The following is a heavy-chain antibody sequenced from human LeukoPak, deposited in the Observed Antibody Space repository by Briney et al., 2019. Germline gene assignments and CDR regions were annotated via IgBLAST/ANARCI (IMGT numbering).Heavy chain of an antibody. D-gene: IGHD3-3*01. Sequence: SLTLSLPCSFSVYFLSIGYYLGWIRPPTGNWLEGIGRLHHSGSTYYSPSLKSRVTISVATSNIQFSLKLSSVTAADTAVYYCARERVLEWPDYYYYMGVWGKGTTVTVSS. J-gene: IGHJ6*03. CDR1: VYFLSIGYY. V-gene: IGHV4-38-2*02. CDR3: ARERVLEWPDYYYYMGV. CDR2: LHHSGST.